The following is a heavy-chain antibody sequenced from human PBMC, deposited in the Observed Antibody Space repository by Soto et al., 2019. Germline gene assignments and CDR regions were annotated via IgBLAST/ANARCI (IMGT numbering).Heavy chain of an antibody. Sequence: GGSLRLSCAASGFTFNNYGLHWVRQAPGKGLEWVAVIWNGGSNSYYADSVKGRFTISRDNAKNTLYLQMNSLRAEDTAVYYCERVNSDTDDFWSGYFSLYYFDYWGQGTLVTVSS. V-gene: IGHV3-33*01. J-gene: IGHJ4*02. CDR2: IWNGGSNS. CDR1: GFTFNNYG. CDR3: ERVNSDTDDFWSGYFSLYYFDY. D-gene: IGHD3-3*01.